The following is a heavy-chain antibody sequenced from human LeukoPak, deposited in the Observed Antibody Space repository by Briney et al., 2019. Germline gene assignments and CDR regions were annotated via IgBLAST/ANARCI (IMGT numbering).Heavy chain of an antibody. CDR3: AYRNRGYSYGSSPFDY. D-gene: IGHD5-18*01. Sequence: PSETLSLTCAVYGGSFSGYYWSWSRQPPGKGLEWIGEINHSGSTNYNPSLKSRVTISVDTSKNQFSLKLSSVTAADTAVYYCAYRNRGYSYGSSPFDYWGQGTLVTVSS. CDR2: INHSGST. V-gene: IGHV4-34*01. J-gene: IGHJ4*02. CDR1: GGSFSGYY.